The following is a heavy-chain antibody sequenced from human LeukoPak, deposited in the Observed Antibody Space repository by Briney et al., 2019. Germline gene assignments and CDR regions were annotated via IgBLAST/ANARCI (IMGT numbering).Heavy chain of an antibody. D-gene: IGHD2-21*02. J-gene: IGHJ4*02. CDR1: NASISDNS. V-gene: IGHV4-59*08. CDR3: SSVVVTAIEY. Sequence: SETLSLTCAVSNASISDNSWTWVRQPPGRGLEWIGSIYNSGSTKYNPSLKSRVTISVDTSKNQFSLKLSSVTAADTAVYYCSSVVVTAIEYWGQGILVTVSS. CDR2: IYNSGST.